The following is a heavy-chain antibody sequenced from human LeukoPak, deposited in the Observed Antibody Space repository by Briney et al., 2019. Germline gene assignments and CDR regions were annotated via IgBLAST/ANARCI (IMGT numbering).Heavy chain of an antibody. CDR3: ARLFKMDV. D-gene: IGHD2-21*01. Sequence: PRRSATPPRAATGLTVSRYWMSWVRQAPGKGLEWVANIKQDGSEKNYVDSVKGRFTICRDNAMNSLYLQMNSLRVEDTAVYYCARLFKMDVWGQGNTVTVSS. CDR2: IKQDGSEK. V-gene: IGHV3-7*05. J-gene: IGHJ6*02. CDR1: GLTVSRYW.